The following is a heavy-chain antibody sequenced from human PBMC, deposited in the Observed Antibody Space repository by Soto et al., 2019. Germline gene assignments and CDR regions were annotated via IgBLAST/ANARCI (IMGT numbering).Heavy chain of an antibody. Sequence: QVQLQESGPGLLKPSETLSLTCSVSGGSVSNKTYYWSWIRHPPGKRLEWIGYVYYSGTTNYNPSLKRRVTVSVDLSKNQLSLRLSSVTTADTALYYCARTTAVPNTLRSRYFFDYWGQGTLVTVSS. CDR3: ARTTAVPNTLRSRYFFDY. CDR1: GGSVSNKTYY. V-gene: IGHV4-61*01. J-gene: IGHJ4*02. D-gene: IGHD4-17*01. CDR2: VYYSGTT.